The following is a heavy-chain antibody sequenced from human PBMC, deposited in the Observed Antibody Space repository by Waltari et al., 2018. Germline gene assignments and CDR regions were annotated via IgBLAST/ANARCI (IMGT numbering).Heavy chain of an antibody. CDR3: AARRGGYGSASFDY. CDR1: GFSFSIYA. Sequence: EVQLLESGGGLAQPGGSLRLSCAASGFSFSIYAMNWVRQAPGKGLEWVSVISGSGDKTYYAGSVGGLFTISRDNSKNTLYLQMSSLRVDDTAVFYCAARRGGYGSASFDYWGQGTLVTVSS. V-gene: IGHV3-23*01. J-gene: IGHJ4*02. CDR2: ISGSGDKT. D-gene: IGHD5-12*01.